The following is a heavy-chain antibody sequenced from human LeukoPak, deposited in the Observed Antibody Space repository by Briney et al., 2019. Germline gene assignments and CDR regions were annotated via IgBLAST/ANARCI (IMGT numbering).Heavy chain of an antibody. J-gene: IGHJ3*02. CDR2: IYTSGST. Sequence: SETLSLTCTVSGGSISSYYWSWIRQPAGKGLGWIGRIYTSGSTNYNPSLKSRVTMSVDTSRIQFSLKLSSVTAADTAVYYCATLTYYYDSSGRGSYAFDIWGQGTMVTVSS. CDR3: ATLTYYYDSSGRGSYAFDI. V-gene: IGHV4-4*07. D-gene: IGHD3-22*01. CDR1: GGSISSYY.